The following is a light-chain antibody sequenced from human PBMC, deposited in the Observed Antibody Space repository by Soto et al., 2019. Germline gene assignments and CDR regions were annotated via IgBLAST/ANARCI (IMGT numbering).Light chain of an antibody. Sequence: ETVLTQSPGTLSLSPGERATLSCRASQSVSNSYLAWYQQKPGQPPRLLIYGASRRATDIPDRFSGSGSGTDFTLTISRLEPEDFAVYYCQQYGSSPQLTFGGGTTGDIK. CDR3: QQYGSSPQLT. J-gene: IGKJ4*01. V-gene: IGKV3-20*01. CDR1: QSVSNSY. CDR2: GAS.